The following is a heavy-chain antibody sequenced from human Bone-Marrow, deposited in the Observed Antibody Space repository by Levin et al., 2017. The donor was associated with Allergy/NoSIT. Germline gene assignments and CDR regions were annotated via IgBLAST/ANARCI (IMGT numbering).Heavy chain of an antibody. CDR3: ARWSYSSSSWYIDY. CDR1: VFTFNAHQ. V-gene: IGHV3-7*01. CDR2: INEDGSAG. J-gene: IGHJ4*02. Sequence: RAGGSLRLSCAASVFTFNAHQMTWVRQPPGKGLEWVANINEDGSAGYYAGSLKGRFTISRDNAKNSVDLLINGVRAEDTAVYYCARWSYSSSSWYIDYWGQGALVTVSS. D-gene: IGHD6-6*01.